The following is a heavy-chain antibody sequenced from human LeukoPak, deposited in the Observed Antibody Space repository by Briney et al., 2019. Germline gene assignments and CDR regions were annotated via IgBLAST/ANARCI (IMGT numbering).Heavy chain of an antibody. D-gene: IGHD5-24*01. CDR3: ARDREMATIRSRGYYYYYMDV. CDR1: GYTFTSYY. Sequence: ASVKVSCKASGYTFTSYYMHWVRQAPGQGLEWMGIINPSGGRTSYAQKFQGRVTMTRDTSTSTVYMELSSLRSEDTAVYYCARDREMATIRSRGYYYYYMDVWGKGTTVTVSS. CDR2: INPSGGRT. V-gene: IGHV1-46*01. J-gene: IGHJ6*03.